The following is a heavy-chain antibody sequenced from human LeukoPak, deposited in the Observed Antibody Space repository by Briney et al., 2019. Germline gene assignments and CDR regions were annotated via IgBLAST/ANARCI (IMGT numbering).Heavy chain of an antibody. D-gene: IGHD4-23*01. V-gene: IGHV3-48*03. CDR1: GFTFSSYX. CDR3: ARMYGGNSAVY. J-gene: IGHJ4*02. Sequence: GGSLRLSCAXSGFTFSSYXXXXXXXAPGXXXEXVSYXSSSGSTIYXADSVKGRFTXXXXXXKNSLYLQMNSLRAEDTAVYYCARMYGGNSAVYWGQGTLVTVSS. CDR2: XSSSGSTI.